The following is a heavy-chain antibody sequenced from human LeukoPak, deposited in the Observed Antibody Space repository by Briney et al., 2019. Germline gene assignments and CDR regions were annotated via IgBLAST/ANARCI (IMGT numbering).Heavy chain of an antibody. Sequence: SETLSLTCTVSGGSVSSTSYYWIWLRQPPGKGLEWIGYIYYSGSTNYNPSLKSRVTISVDTSKNQFSLKLSSVTAADTAVYYCARQGGGFWYFDLWGRGALVTVSS. D-gene: IGHD6-25*01. CDR3: ARQGGGFWYFDL. J-gene: IGHJ2*01. V-gene: IGHV4-61*01. CDR1: GGSVSSTSYY. CDR2: IYYSGST.